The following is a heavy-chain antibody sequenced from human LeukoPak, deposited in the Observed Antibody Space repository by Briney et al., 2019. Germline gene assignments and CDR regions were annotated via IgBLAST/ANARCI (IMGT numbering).Heavy chain of an antibody. J-gene: IGHJ2*01. CDR1: GYIFTGYY. CDR3: ARDLDWVFDL. V-gene: IGHV1-2*07. Sequence: GASVKVSCKASGYIFTGYYMHWVRQAPGQGLEWMGWINPNSGGTNYAHKFQGRVTMTRDTSISTAYMELSRLRSDDTAVYYCARDLDWVFDLWGRGTLVTVSS. CDR2: INPNSGGT. D-gene: IGHD3-9*01.